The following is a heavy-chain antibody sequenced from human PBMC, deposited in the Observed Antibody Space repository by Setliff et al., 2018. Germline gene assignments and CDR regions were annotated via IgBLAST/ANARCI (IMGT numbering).Heavy chain of an antibody. CDR2: INPNSGGT. V-gene: IGHV1-2*02. Sequence: ASVKVSCKASGYTLTNYYMHWVRQAPGQGLEWMGWINPNSGGTNPAQKFQGRVTMTRDTSISTAYMELSSLRSDDTAVYYCARGPLDFVVVPAAAKFDYWGQGTLVTVSS. CDR1: GYTLTNYY. CDR3: ARGPLDFVVVPAAAKFDY. D-gene: IGHD2-2*01. J-gene: IGHJ4*02.